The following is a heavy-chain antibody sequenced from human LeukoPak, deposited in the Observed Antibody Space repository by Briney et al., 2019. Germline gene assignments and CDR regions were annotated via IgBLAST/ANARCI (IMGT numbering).Heavy chain of an antibody. Sequence: KPGGSLRLSCAASGFTFSSYSMNWVRQAPGKGLEWVSSISSSSSYIYYADSVKGRFTISRDNSKNTLYLQMNSLRAEDTAVYYCAKSLGPQPRYGGFDYWGQGTLVTVSS. D-gene: IGHD4/OR15-4a*01. CDR2: ISSSSSYI. J-gene: IGHJ4*02. CDR1: GFTFSSYS. CDR3: AKSLGPQPRYGGFDY. V-gene: IGHV3-21*01.